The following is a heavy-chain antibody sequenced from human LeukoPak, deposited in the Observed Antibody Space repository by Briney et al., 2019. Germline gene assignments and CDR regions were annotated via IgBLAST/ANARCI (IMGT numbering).Heavy chain of an antibody. Sequence: GGSLRLSCAASGFTFNSYAVRWVRQAQGKGLEWVSAISGGGSSTYYADSVKGRFTISRDNSKNTVYLQMNSLRAEDTAIYYCAKALSGLYYFDYWGQGTLVTVSS. D-gene: IGHD1-26*01. CDR2: ISGGGSST. CDR3: AKALSGLYYFDY. CDR1: GFTFNSYA. J-gene: IGHJ4*02. V-gene: IGHV3-23*01.